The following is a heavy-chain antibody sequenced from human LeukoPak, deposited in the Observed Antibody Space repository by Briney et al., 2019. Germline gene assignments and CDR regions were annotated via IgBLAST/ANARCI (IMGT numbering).Heavy chain of an antibody. CDR2: IYYSGST. V-gene: IGHV4-59*01. Sequence: SETLSLTCTVSGGSISGFYWSWIRQPPGKGLEWIGYIYYSGSTNYNPSLKSRVTISVDTSKNQFSLNLSSVTAADTAVYYCARGVREKNRGFLLYYYYYYMDVWGKGTTVAISS. D-gene: IGHD3-10*01. CDR1: GGSISGFY. J-gene: IGHJ6*03. CDR3: ARGVREKNRGFLLYYYYYYMDV.